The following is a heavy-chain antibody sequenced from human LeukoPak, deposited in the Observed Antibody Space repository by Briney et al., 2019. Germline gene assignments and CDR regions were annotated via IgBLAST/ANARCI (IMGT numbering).Heavy chain of an antibody. Sequence: PSETLSLTCAVYGGSFSGYYWSWIRQPPGKGLEWIGEINHSGSTNYNPSLKSRVTISVDTSKNQFSLKLSSVTAADTAVYYCARHRLVPYYYYMDVWGKGTTVTVSS. J-gene: IGHJ6*03. CDR1: GGSFSGYY. V-gene: IGHV4-34*01. CDR3: ARHRLVPYYYYMDV. D-gene: IGHD6-6*01. CDR2: INHSGST.